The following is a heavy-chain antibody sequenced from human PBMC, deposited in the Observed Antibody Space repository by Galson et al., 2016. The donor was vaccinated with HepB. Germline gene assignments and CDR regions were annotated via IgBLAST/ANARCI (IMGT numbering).Heavy chain of an antibody. V-gene: IGHV4-34*08. CDR1: GLTFTGYF. CDR3: AAYPWAAHRPYFDF. J-gene: IGHJ4*02. CDR2: IHHTGST. D-gene: IGHD6-25*01. Sequence: ETLSLTCGVDGLTFTGYFWSWMRQVPGKGLEWLGEIHHTGSTNYNPSVESRISITVDTSKRQFSLTLTSVTAADTALYYCAAYPWAAHRPYFDFWSQGSLVAVSS.